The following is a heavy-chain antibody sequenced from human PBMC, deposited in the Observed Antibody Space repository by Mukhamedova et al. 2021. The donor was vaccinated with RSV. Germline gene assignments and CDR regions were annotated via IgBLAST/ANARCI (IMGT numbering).Heavy chain of an antibody. D-gene: IGHD2-15*01. J-gene: IGHJ4*02. CDR3: ARDRKRVGYFDY. V-gene: IGHV1-46*01. Sequence: MGIINPSGGSTSYAQKFQGRVTMTRDTSTSTVYMELSSLRSEDMAVYYCARDRKRVGYFDYWGQGTLVTVSS. CDR2: INPSGGST.